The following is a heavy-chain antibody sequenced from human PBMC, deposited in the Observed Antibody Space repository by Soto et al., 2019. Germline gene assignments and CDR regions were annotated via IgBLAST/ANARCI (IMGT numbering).Heavy chain of an antibody. Sequence: QVQLQESGPGLVKPSQTLSLTCTVSGGSISTAYYYWSWIRQHPGKGLEWIGYIYYIGDTNYNPSLKSLVSMSVDTSTTQSSLRLNSVTAADTAVYSGARLTKDLDSWGSGTRVTVSS. J-gene: IGHJ4*02. D-gene: IGHD3-9*01. CDR3: ARLTKDLDS. V-gene: IGHV4-31*01. CDR2: IYYIGDT. CDR1: GGSISTAYYY.